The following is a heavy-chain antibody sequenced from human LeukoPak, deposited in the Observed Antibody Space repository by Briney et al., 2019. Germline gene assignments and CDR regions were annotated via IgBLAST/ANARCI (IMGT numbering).Heavy chain of an antibody. Sequence: ASETLSLTCTVSGGSISSYYWSWIRQSPGKGLECIGYIHYTGSTNYNPSLKSRVTISVDTSKNQFSLKLTSVTAADTAVYYCARTTEGGYTYGYFYYYYMDVWGKGTTVTISS. CDR1: GGSISSYY. V-gene: IGHV4-59*01. J-gene: IGHJ6*03. D-gene: IGHD5-18*01. CDR2: IHYTGST. CDR3: ARTTEGGYTYGYFYYYYMDV.